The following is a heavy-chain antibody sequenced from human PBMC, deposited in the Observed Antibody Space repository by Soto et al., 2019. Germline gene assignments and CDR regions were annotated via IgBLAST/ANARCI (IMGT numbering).Heavy chain of an antibody. Sequence: QVPLVQSGAEVKKPGASVKVSCKASGYTFTSYAMHWVRQAPGQRLEWMGWINAGNGNTKYSQKFQGRVTITRDTSARTAYLELSSLRSEDTAVYYGARDPVVAAIAYHYWFDPWGQGTLVTVSS. V-gene: IGHV1-3*01. D-gene: IGHD2-15*01. CDR3: ARDPVVAAIAYHYWFDP. CDR2: INAGNGNT. CDR1: GYTFTSYA. J-gene: IGHJ5*02.